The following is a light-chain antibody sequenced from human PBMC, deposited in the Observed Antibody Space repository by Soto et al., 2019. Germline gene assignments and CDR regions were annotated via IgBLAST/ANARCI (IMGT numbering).Light chain of an antibody. V-gene: IGKV1-5*03. J-gene: IGKJ1*01. CDR2: EAS. Sequence: DIQMTQSPSTLPASVGDRVTITCRASQPISDWLASYQQKTAQVPNLLIYEASSLESGVRSRFSGSGSGTEYSLTISSLQPDDVVPYYCQQYRLYWTFGQGTKVDIK. CDR1: QPISDW. CDR3: QQYRLYWT.